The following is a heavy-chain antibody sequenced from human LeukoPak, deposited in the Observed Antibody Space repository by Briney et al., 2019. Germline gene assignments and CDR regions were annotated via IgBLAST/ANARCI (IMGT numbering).Heavy chain of an antibody. J-gene: IGHJ4*02. Sequence: GGSLRLSCAASGFAFSSYSMNWVRQAPGKGLEWVSYISSSSSTIYYADSVKGRFTISRDNAKNSLDLQMNSLRDEDTAVYYCARARASGRSGFDYWGQGTLVTVSS. CDR2: ISSSSSTI. CDR1: GFAFSSYS. D-gene: IGHD2-15*01. CDR3: ARARASGRSGFDY. V-gene: IGHV3-48*02.